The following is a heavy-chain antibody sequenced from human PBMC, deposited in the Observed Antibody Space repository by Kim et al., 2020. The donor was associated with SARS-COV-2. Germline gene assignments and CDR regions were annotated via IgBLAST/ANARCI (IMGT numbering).Heavy chain of an antibody. J-gene: IGHJ5*02. Sequence: SETLSLSCTVSGGSISSYYWSWIRQSPGKGLEWIGYIHYSGSTHYNPSLTSRVTISIDTSKNRFSLKLSSVTAADTAVYYRARLRLGSHNWFDPWGQGTLVTVSS. V-gene: IGHV4-59*08. CDR2: IHYSGST. D-gene: IGHD3-9*01. CDR1: GGSISSYY. CDR3: ARLRLGSHNWFDP.